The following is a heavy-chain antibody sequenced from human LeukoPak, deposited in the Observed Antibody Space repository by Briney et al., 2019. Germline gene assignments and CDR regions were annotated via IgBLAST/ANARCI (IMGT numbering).Heavy chain of an antibody. Sequence: PGGSLRLSCAASGFTFSNYAMTWVRQAPGKGLEWVSAISGSGGSAYYADSVKGRFTISRDNSKNTLYLQMNSLRAEDTAVYYCARDVVTMVRGVIAYWGQGTLVTVSS. J-gene: IGHJ4*02. CDR1: GFTFSNYA. CDR2: ISGSGGSA. V-gene: IGHV3-23*01. D-gene: IGHD3-10*01. CDR3: ARDVVTMVRGVIAY.